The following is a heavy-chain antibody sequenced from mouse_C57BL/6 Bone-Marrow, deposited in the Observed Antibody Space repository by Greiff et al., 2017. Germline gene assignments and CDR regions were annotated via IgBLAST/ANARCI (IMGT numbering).Heavy chain of an antibody. V-gene: IGHV5-9*01. J-gene: IGHJ4*01. Sequence: EVQVVESGGGLVKPGGSLKLSCAASGFTFSSYTMSWVRQTPETRLEWVATISGGGGNTYYPDSVKGRFPISRDNAKNTLYLQMSSLRSEDTALYYCARHGAMDYWGQGTSVTVSS. CDR3: ARHGAMDY. CDR1: GFTFSSYT. CDR2: ISGGGGNT.